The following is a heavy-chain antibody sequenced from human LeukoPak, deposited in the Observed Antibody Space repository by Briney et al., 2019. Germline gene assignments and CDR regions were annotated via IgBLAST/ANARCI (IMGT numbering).Heavy chain of an antibody. CDR2: IYSGGST. J-gene: IGHJ4*02. V-gene: IGHV3-53*01. CDR1: GFTVSSNY. CDR3: ARAKPKNMVRGLIMRRESRYYFDY. D-gene: IGHD3-10*01. Sequence: GGSLRLSCAASGFTVSSNYMSWVRQAPGKGLEWVSVIYSGGSTYYADSVKGRFTIPRDNSKSTLYIQMNSLRAEDTAVYYCARAKPKNMVRGLIMRRESRYYFDYWGQGTLVTVSS.